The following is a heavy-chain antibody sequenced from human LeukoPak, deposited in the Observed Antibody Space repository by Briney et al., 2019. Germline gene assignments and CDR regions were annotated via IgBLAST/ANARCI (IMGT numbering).Heavy chain of an antibody. CDR3: ASGRWSDYLDY. J-gene: IGHJ4*02. Sequence: GGSLRLSCAASGFTLSSYNMNWVRQAPGKGLEWVSSISSSSTYIYYADSVKGRFTISRDNAKNSLYLQMNSLRAEDTAVYYCASGRWSDYLDYWGQGTLVTVSS. CDR2: ISSSSTYI. V-gene: IGHV3-21*06. D-gene: IGHD3-3*01. CDR1: GFTLSSYN.